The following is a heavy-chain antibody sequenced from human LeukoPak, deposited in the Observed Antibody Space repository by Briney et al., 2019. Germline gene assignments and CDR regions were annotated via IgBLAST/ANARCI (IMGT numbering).Heavy chain of an antibody. Sequence: GASVKVSCKASGYTFTGYYMHWVRQAPGQGLEWMGWINPNSGGTNYAQKFQGRVTMTRDTSISTAYMELSRLRSDDTAVYYCARMSGRGSAPRAFDIWGQRTMVTVSS. J-gene: IGHJ3*02. CDR1: GYTFTGYY. CDR2: INPNSGGT. CDR3: ARMSGRGSAPRAFDI. D-gene: IGHD3-10*01. V-gene: IGHV1-2*02.